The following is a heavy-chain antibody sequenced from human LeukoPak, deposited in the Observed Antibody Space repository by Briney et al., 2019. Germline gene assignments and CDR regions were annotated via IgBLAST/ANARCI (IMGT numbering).Heavy chain of an antibody. CDR1: GFSLSTYGVG. J-gene: IGHJ5*02. Sequence: SGPTLVNPTQTLTLTCTFSGFSLSTYGVGVGWIRQPPGKALEFLTVIYWDGDKRYSPSLKTRLTITKDTSKNQVVLTMTNMDPVDTATYYCAHRRSQRWFDPWGQGTLVTVSS. V-gene: IGHV2-5*02. CDR2: IYWDGDK. CDR3: AHRRSQRWFDP.